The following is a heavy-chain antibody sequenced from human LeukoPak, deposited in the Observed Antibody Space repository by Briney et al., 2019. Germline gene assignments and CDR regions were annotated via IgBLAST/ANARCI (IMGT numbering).Heavy chain of an antibody. Sequence: GSLRLSCAASGFTFSSYWMSWVRQAPGKGLEWVANIKQEGSEKYYVDSVKGRFTISRDNAKNSLYLQMNSLRAEDTAVYYCARLRKGYCTNGVCYYTFFDYWGQGTLVTVSS. CDR2: IKQEGSEK. D-gene: IGHD2-8*01. CDR1: GFTFSSYW. CDR3: ARLRKGYCTNGVCYYTFFDY. V-gene: IGHV3-7*01. J-gene: IGHJ4*02.